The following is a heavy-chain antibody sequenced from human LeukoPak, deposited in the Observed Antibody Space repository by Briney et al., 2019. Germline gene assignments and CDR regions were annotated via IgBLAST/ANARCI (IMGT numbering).Heavy chain of an antibody. CDR3: ARDGACSSTSCYLEY. V-gene: IGHV1-69*13. J-gene: IGHJ4*02. D-gene: IGHD2-2*01. CDR1: GYTFTSYA. CDR2: IIPIFGTA. Sequence: SVKVSCKASGYTFTSYAMHWVRQAPGQRLEWMGGIIPIFGTANYAQKFQGRVTITADESTSTAYMELSSLRSEDTAVYYCARDGACSSTSCYLEYWGQGTLVTVSS.